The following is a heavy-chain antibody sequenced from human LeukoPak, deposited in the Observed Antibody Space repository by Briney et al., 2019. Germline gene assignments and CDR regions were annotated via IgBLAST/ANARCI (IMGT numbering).Heavy chain of an antibody. CDR2: ISYDGNNE. V-gene: IGHV3-30-3*01. CDR3: TRRYCSSGSCYTGFEY. D-gene: IGHD2-2*02. CDR1: GFTFSTSA. Sequence: GGSLRLSCAASGFTFSTSAMHWVRQAPGKGLEWVAVISYDGNNEFYADSVKGRFTISKDNSRDTLYLQMNSLRPEDTAVFYCTRRYCSSGSCYTGFEYWGQGTLVTVSS. J-gene: IGHJ4*02.